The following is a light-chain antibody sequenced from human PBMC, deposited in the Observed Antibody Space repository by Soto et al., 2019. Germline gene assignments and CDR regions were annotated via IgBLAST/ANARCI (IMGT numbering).Light chain of an antibody. J-gene: IGLJ1*01. CDR2: DTH. Sequence: QAVVTQEPSLTVSPGGTVTLTCASSAGPVTSGDSPNWFQQRPGQPPKTLIFDTHYRHSWTPARFSGSVLGGKAALTLSDVQPEDEAEYYCLLFFGGIHVFGPGTKLTVL. CDR1: AGPVTSGDS. CDR3: LLFFGGIHV. V-gene: IGLV7-43*01.